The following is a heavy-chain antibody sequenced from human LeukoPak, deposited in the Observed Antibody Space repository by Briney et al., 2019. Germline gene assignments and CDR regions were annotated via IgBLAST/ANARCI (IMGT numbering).Heavy chain of an antibody. J-gene: IGHJ3*02. Sequence: GGSLRLSCAASGFTFNDYNMGWVRQAPGKGLEWVAYISSGMYYADSVKGRFTISRDNAKNSLYLQMNSLRADDTAVYYCARRIWGADSQSHTFDIWGQGTMVTVSS. CDR2: ISSGM. CDR3: ARRIWGADSQSHTFDI. D-gene: IGHD3-16*01. CDR1: GFTFNDYN. V-gene: IGHV3-11*01.